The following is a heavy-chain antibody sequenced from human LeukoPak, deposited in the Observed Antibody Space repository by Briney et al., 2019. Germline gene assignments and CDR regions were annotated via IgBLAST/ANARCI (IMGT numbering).Heavy chain of an antibody. CDR3: AKNTWIVVPAARDAFDI. CDR2: ISGSGGST. Sequence: GGSLRLSCAASGFTFSSYAMSWVRQAPGKGLEWVSAISGSGGSTYYADSVKGRFTISRDNSKNTLYLQMNSLRAEDTAVYYCAKNTWIVVPAARDAFDIWGQGTMVTVSS. D-gene: IGHD2-2*01. J-gene: IGHJ3*02. V-gene: IGHV3-23*01. CDR1: GFTFSSYA.